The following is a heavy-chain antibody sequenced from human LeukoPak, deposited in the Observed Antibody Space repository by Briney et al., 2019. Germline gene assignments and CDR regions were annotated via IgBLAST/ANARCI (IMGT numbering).Heavy chain of an antibody. CDR1: GFTFSNYW. Sequence: GGSLRLSCAATGFTFSNYWMSWFRQAPGKGLEWVANIKYDGREKQYVDSVKGRFTISRDNAKNSLFLQMNSLRAEDTAVYYCARYLNSGPEDFWGQGTLVTVSS. V-gene: IGHV3-7*01. CDR2: IKYDGREK. D-gene: IGHD1-26*01. J-gene: IGHJ4*02. CDR3: ARYLNSGPEDF.